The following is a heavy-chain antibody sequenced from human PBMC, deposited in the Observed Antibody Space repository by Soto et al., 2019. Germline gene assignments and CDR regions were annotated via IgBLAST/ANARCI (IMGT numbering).Heavy chain of an antibody. V-gene: IGHV1-69*08. J-gene: IGHJ4*02. Sequence: QVQLVQSGAEVKKPGSSLKVSCKASGGTFSSYTISWVRQAPGQGLEWMGRIIPILGIANYAQKFQGRVTITADKSTSTAYMELSSLRSEDTAVYYCARDRETYYYGSGSVYFDYWGQGTLVTVSS. D-gene: IGHD3-10*01. CDR2: IIPILGIA. CDR3: ARDRETYYYGSGSVYFDY. CDR1: GGTFSSYT.